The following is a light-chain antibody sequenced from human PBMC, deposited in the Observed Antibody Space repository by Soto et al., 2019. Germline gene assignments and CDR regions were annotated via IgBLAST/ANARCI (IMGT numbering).Light chain of an antibody. V-gene: IGKV1-5*01. CDR2: DAS. Sequence: DFQNTQTPSTLSNSVGYRVTITCRASQTISSWLAWYQQKPGKAPKLLIYDASSLESGVPSRFSGSGSGTEFTLTISSLQSDDFSPYYCQQYNIDFLWTVGQGTKVEI. CDR1: QTISSW. J-gene: IGKJ1*01. CDR3: QQYNIDFLWT.